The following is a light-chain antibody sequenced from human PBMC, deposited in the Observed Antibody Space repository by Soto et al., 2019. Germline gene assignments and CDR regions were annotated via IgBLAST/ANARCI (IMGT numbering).Light chain of an antibody. J-gene: IGLJ2*01. CDR3: SSYGGNDNLV. CDR1: SSDVGGYNY. V-gene: IGLV2-8*01. Sequence: QSALTQPPSASGSPGQSVTISCTGTSSDVGGYNYVSWYQQHPGKVPKLMIYEVSKRPSGVPDRFSGSKSGNTASLTVSGLQAEDEADYYCSSYGGNDNLVFGGGTKVTVL. CDR2: EVS.